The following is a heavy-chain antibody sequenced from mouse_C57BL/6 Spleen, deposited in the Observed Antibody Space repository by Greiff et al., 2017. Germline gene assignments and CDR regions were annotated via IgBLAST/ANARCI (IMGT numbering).Heavy chain of an antibody. J-gene: IGHJ2*01. V-gene: IGHV14-4*01. Sequence: EVQLQQSGAELVRPGASVKLSCTASGFNIKDDYMHWVKQRPEQGLEWIGWIDPENGDTEYASKFQGKATITADTSSNTAYLQLSSLTSEDTAVYYCTTVDSSVSLGYWGQGTTLTVSS. D-gene: IGHD3-2*02. CDR3: TTVDSSVSLGY. CDR1: GFNIKDDY. CDR2: IDPENGDT.